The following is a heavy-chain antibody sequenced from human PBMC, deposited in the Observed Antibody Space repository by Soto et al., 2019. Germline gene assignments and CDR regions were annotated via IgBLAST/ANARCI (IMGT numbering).Heavy chain of an antibody. J-gene: IGHJ4*02. CDR3: ASDPYYYASYY. V-gene: IGHV3-11*01. D-gene: IGHD3-10*01. CDR1: GFTFSDYY. Sequence: QVQLVESGGGLVKPGGSLRLSCAASGFTFSDYYMTWIRQAPGKGLEWVSKISGSGSTIYYADSVKGRFTVSRDNAKNSLYLQMDSLRAEDTAVYYCASDPYYYASYYWGQGTLLTVSS. CDR2: ISGSGSTI.